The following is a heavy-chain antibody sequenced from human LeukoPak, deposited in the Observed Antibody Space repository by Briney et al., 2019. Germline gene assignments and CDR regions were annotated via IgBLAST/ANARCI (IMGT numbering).Heavy chain of an antibody. Sequence: GESLQISCKGSGQTFKNSLIAWVRQKPGKGLEWMGVIYPDDSDTRYSPSFQGQVTISVDKSISTAYLQWSSLEASDTAMYYCARSAGYCTDSVCYAFNWFDLWGQGTLVTVSS. J-gene: IGHJ5*02. CDR2: IYPDDSDT. CDR1: GQTFKNSL. CDR3: ARSAGYCTDSVCYAFNWFDL. D-gene: IGHD2-8*02. V-gene: IGHV5-51*01.